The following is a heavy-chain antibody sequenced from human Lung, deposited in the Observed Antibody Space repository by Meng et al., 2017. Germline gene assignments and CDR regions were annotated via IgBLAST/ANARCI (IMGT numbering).Heavy chain of an antibody. CDR3: ARGTPGRSYCDY. J-gene: IGHJ4*02. CDR2: LGAHPGDT. CDR1: GYTFTGYG. D-gene: IGHD3-10*01. Sequence: HVQLLQSGAEVTQPGASLKVSCKASGYTFTGYGVCWVRQAPGQGLEWMAWLGAHPGDTSFAPKFLGRVTVTADTATATAYMELRSLRSDDTAVYYCARGTPGRSYCDYWGLGTLVTVSS. V-gene: IGHV1-18*01.